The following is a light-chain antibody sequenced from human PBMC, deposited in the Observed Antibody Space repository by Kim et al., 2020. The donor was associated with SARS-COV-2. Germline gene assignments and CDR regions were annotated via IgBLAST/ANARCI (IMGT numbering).Light chain of an antibody. Sequence: DIQMTQSPSSLSASVGDRVTITCRASQSISTYLNWYQQKSGQVPKLLIYSASSLASKVPSRFSGSGSGTDFTLTISSLQREDFATYYCQQTYTSLRTFGGGTKVDIK. V-gene: IGKV1-39*01. CDR1: QSISTY. J-gene: IGKJ4*01. CDR2: SAS. CDR3: QQTYTSLRT.